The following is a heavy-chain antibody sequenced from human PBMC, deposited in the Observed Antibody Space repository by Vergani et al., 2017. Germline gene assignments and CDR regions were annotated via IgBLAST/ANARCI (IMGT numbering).Heavy chain of an antibody. CDR1: GYIFTSDD. Sequence: QVQLVQSAAEVMQPGASVKVCCKTSGYIFTSDDIDWVRQAPGKGLEWMGWMNPNSGNTGYSHQFQGRVTSTRDNSITTAYMELRGLTSEDTAMYYCARARRTCSAVDCPRYYFDYWGQGTLVTVSS. CDR3: ARARRTCSAVDCPRYYFDY. V-gene: IGHV1-8*03. D-gene: IGHD3-10*01. J-gene: IGHJ4*02. CDR2: MNPNSGNT.